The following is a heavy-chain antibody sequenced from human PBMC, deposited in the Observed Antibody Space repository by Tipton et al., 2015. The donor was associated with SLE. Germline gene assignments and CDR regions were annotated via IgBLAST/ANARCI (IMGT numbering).Heavy chain of an antibody. J-gene: IGHJ6*03. CDR2: IYYSGST. CDR1: GYSIGSGHY. Sequence: TLSLTCTVSGYSIGSGHYWGWIRQPPGEGLEWIGYIYYSGSTYYNPSLKSRVTISVDTSKNQFSLKLSSVTAADTAVYYCATYSSRPDYYYYMDVWGKGTTVTVSS. CDR3: ATYSSRPDYYYYMDV. V-gene: IGHV4-31*03. D-gene: IGHD6-13*01.